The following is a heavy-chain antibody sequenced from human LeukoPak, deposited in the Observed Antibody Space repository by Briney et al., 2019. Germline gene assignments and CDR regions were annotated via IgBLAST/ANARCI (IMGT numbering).Heavy chain of an antibody. Sequence: GASVKVSCKASGYTFTGYYMHWVRQAPGQGLEWMGWINPNSGGTNYAQKFQGRVTMTRDTSISTAYVELSRLRSDDTAVYYCARGEMATIYGYYFDYWGQGTLVTVSS. V-gene: IGHV1-2*02. CDR3: ARGEMATIYGYYFDY. D-gene: IGHD5-24*01. CDR2: INPNSGGT. J-gene: IGHJ4*02. CDR1: GYTFTGYY.